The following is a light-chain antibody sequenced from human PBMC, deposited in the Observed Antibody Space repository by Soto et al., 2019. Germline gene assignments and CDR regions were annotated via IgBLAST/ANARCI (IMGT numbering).Light chain of an antibody. J-gene: IGLJ2*01. V-gene: IGLV1-40*01. CDR3: QSYDSSLSGVV. CDR1: SSNIGTGYA. Sequence: QSLLTQPPSVSGAPGQRVTISCTGSSSNIGTGYAVHWYQQFPGTAPKLLIFGNSNRPSGVPDRFSGSKSGTSASLAITGLQAEDEADYYCQSYDSSLSGVVFGGGTKLTVL. CDR2: GNS.